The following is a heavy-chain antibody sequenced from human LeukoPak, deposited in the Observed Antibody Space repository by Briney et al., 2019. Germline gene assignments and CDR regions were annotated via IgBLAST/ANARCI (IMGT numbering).Heavy chain of an antibody. D-gene: IGHD5-24*01. CDR2: IKEDGSEK. CDR1: GFSFSTYW. J-gene: IGHJ4*02. V-gene: IGHV3-7*01. Sequence: GSLKLFCVASGFSFSTYWMSWVRQAPGKGLGWGANIKEDGSEKYYVDSVKGRFTMSRDNAKNSVYLQMNRLRVEDTAVYYCARGGRDGYAVAFDYWGQGTLVTVSS. CDR3: ARGGRDGYAVAFDY.